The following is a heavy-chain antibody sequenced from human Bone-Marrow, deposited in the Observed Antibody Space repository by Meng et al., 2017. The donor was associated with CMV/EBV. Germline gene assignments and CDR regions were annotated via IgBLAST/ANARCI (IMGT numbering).Heavy chain of an antibody. V-gene: IGHV3-23*01. CDR1: GFTFSSYA. D-gene: IGHD4-11*01. CDR2: ISGSGGST. Sequence: GGSMRLSCAASGFTFSSYAMSWVRQAPGKGLEWVSAISGSGGSTYYADSVKGRFTISRDNSKNTLYLQMNSLRFEDTAMYYCARDGHSNGIHNWFDPWGQGTLVTFSS. CDR3: ARDGHSNGIHNWFDP. J-gene: IGHJ5*02.